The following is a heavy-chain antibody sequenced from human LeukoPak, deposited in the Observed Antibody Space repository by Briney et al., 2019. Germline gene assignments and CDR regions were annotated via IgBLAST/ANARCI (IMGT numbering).Heavy chain of an antibody. CDR2: INSDGSST. CDR3: ARVFVSGWSGGAFDI. V-gene: IGHV3-74*01. CDR1: GFTFSSYW. Sequence: GGSLRLSCAASGFTFSSYWMHWVRQAPGKGLVWVSRINSDGSSTSYADSVKGRFTISRDNAKNTLYLQMNSLRAEDTAVYYCARVFVSGWSGGAFDIWGQGTMVTVSS. D-gene: IGHD6-19*01. J-gene: IGHJ3*02.